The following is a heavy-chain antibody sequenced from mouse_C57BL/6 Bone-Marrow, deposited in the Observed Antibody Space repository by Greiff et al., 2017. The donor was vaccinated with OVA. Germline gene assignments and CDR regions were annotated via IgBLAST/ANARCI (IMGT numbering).Heavy chain of an antibody. Sequence: QVQLQQPGAELVKPGASVKMSCKASGYTFTSYWITWVKQRPGQGLEWIGDIYPGSGSTNYNVKFKSKATLTVDTSSSTAYMQLSSLTSEDSAVYYCARRGITTVVDYWGQGTTLTVSS. CDR3: ARRGITTVVDY. CDR1: GYTFTSYW. CDR2: IYPGSGST. D-gene: IGHD1-1*01. V-gene: IGHV1-55*01. J-gene: IGHJ2*01.